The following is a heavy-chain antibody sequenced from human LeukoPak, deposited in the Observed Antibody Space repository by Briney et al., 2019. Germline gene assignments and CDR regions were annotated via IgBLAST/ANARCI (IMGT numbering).Heavy chain of an antibody. CDR2: MNPNSGNT. J-gene: IGHJ3*02. D-gene: IGHD3-22*01. CDR3: ARESAYYYDSSGTRGDAFDI. V-gene: IGHV1-8*01. CDR1: GYTFTSYD. Sequence: ASVKVSCKASGYTFTSYDINWVRQATGQGLEWMGCMNPNSGNTGYAQKFQGRVTMTRNTSISTAYMELSSLRSEDTAVYYCARESAYYYDSSGTRGDAFDIWGQGTMVTVSS.